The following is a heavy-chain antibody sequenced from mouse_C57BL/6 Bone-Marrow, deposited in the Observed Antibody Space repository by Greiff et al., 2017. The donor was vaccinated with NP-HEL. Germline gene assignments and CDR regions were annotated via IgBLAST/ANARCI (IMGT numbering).Heavy chain of an antibody. CDR1: GYTFTSYW. CDR2: IYPGDGGT. Sequence: QVQLQQSGPELVKPGASVKISCKASGYTFTSYWMNWVKQRHGKGLEWIGDIYPGDGGTNYNGKFKGKATLTVDKSSSTAYMQLRSLTSEDSAVYCCARPVGCLPFDYWGQGTTLTVSS. V-gene: IGHV1-82*01. J-gene: IGHJ2*01. CDR3: ARPVGCLPFDY. D-gene: IGHD4-1*01.